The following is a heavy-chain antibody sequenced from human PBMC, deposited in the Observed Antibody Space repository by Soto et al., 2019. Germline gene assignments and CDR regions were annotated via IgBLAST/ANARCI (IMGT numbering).Heavy chain of an antibody. V-gene: IGHV1-18*01. Sequence: GASVKVSCKASGYTFTSYGISWVRQAPGQGLEWMGWISAYNGNTNYAQKLQGRVTMTTDTSTSTAYMELRSLRSDDTAVYYCARVGFLEWLGWFEPWGQGTLVTVSS. CDR2: ISAYNGNT. CDR1: GYTFTSYG. CDR3: ARVGFLEWLGWFEP. J-gene: IGHJ5*02. D-gene: IGHD3-3*01.